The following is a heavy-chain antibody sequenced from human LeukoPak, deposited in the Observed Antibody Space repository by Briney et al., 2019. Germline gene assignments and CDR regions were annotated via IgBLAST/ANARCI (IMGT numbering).Heavy chain of an antibody. CDR3: ARDRDGYNAPQDY. CDR1: GFTFSSYA. J-gene: IGHJ4*02. D-gene: IGHD5-24*01. V-gene: IGHV3-30-3*01. Sequence: PGGSLRLSCAASGFTFSSYAMHWVRQAPGKGLEWVAVISYDGSNKYYADSVKGRFTISRDNSKNTLYLQMNSLRAEDSAVYYCARDRDGYNAPQDYWGQGTLVTVSS. CDR2: ISYDGSNK.